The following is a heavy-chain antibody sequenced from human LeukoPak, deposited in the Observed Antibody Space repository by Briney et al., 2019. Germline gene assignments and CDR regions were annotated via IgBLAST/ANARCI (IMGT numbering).Heavy chain of an antibody. CDR1: GFTFSSFS. CDR2: INQDGSDK. V-gene: IGHV3-7*01. CDR3: ASDPFTISAYDAFNI. J-gene: IGHJ3*02. Sequence: GGSLRLSCAASGFTFSSFSMNWVRQAPGKGLEWVANINQDGSDKYYVDSVKGRLTISRDNTKNSLYLQMNSLRVEDTAVYYCASDPFTISAYDAFNIWGQGTVVTVSS. D-gene: IGHD3-3*02.